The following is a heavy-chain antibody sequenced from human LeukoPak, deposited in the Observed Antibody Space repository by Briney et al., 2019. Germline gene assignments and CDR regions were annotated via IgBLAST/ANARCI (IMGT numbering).Heavy chain of an antibody. CDR2: TYYRSKWYN. D-gene: IGHD3-22*01. CDR1: GDSVPSNSAA. V-gene: IGHV6-1*01. CDR3: ARAHITMIVVVITTLAYYFDY. Sequence: SQTLSLTCAISGDSVPSNSAAWNWIRQSPSRGLEWLGRTYYRSKWYNDYAVSVKSRITINPDTSKNQFSLQLNSVTPEDTAVYYCARAHITMIVVVITTLAYYFDYWGQGTLVTVSS. J-gene: IGHJ4*02.